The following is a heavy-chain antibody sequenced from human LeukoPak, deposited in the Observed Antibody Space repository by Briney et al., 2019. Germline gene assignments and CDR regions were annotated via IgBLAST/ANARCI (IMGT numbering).Heavy chain of an antibody. V-gene: IGHV3-30-3*01. CDR3: ARGTSGTFKSFDY. CDR1: GFTFSSYA. CDR2: ISYDGSNK. D-gene: IGHD1-26*01. J-gene: IGHJ4*02. Sequence: GGSLRLSCAASGFTFSSYAMHWVRQAPGKGLEWVAVISYDGSNKYYADSVKGRFTISRDNSKNTLYLQMNSLRAEDTAVYYCARGTSGTFKSFDYWGQGTLVTVSS.